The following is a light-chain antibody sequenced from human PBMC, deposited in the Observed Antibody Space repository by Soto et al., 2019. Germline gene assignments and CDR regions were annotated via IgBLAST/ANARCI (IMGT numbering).Light chain of an antibody. CDR3: QQYNSYSRYT. V-gene: IGKV1-5*03. CDR1: QSISSW. Sequence: DIQMTQSPSTLSASVGDRVTITCRASQSISSWLAWYPQKPGKAPQRLIYKASSLESGVPSRFSGSGSGTEFTLTICSLQPDDFATYHCQQYNSYSRYTFGQGTKLEIK. CDR2: KAS. J-gene: IGKJ2*01.